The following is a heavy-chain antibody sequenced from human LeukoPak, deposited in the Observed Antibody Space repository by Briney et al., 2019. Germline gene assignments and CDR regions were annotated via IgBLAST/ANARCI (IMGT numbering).Heavy chain of an antibody. V-gene: IGHV1-69*04. CDR1: GGTFSSYA. Sequence: SVKVSCKTSGGTFSSYAISWVRQAPGQGLEWMGRIIPILGIANYAQKCQGRVTITADKSTSTAYMELSSLRSEHTAVYYCARDYLDTAMVIGYWGQGTLVTVSS. CDR3: ARDYLDTAMVIGY. J-gene: IGHJ4*02. D-gene: IGHD5-18*01. CDR2: IIPILGIA.